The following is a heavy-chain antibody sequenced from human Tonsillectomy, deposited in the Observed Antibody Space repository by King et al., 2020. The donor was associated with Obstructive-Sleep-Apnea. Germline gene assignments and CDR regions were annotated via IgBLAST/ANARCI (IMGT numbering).Heavy chain of an antibody. CDR1: GGSVSSGRYY. CDR3: ARGGFSIVGANFDY. CDR2: IYDSGVN. Sequence: QVQLQESGPGLVKPSETLSLTCTFSGGSVSSGRYYWSWIRQPPGKGLEWIWYIYDSGVNNYNPSLKSRVTISVDTSKNQFSLKVSSVTAADTAVYYCARGGFSIVGANFDYWGQGALVTVSS. V-gene: IGHV4-61*01. D-gene: IGHD1-26*01. J-gene: IGHJ4*02.